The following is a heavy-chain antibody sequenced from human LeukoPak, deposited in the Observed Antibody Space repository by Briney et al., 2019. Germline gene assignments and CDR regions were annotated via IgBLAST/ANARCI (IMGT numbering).Heavy chain of an antibody. CDR3: ARRAYCGGDCFSFDY. V-gene: IGHV3-7*01. D-gene: IGHD2-21*02. CDR2: IKEDGSEK. CDR1: GFSFRSYW. J-gene: IGHJ4*02. Sequence: GGSLRLSCAASGFSFRSYWMSWVRQAPGKGLEWVANIKEDGSEKGYVDSVKGRFTISRDNAKNSLYLQMNSLRAEDTAVYYCARRAYCGGDCFSFDYWGQGTLVTVSS.